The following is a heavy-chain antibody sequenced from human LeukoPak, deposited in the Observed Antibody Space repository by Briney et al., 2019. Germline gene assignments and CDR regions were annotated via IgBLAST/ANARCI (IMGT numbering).Heavy chain of an antibody. CDR2: ISYDGNNK. CDR1: GFTFSSYG. CDR3: AKLASPRGGIPDY. D-gene: IGHD6-13*01. J-gene: IGHJ4*02. Sequence: GRSLRLSCAASGFTFSSYGMHWVRQAPGKGLEWVAVISYDGNNKYYADSVKGRFTISRDNSKNTLYLQMNSLRAEDTAVYYCAKLASPRGGIPDYWGQGTLVTVSS. V-gene: IGHV3-30*18.